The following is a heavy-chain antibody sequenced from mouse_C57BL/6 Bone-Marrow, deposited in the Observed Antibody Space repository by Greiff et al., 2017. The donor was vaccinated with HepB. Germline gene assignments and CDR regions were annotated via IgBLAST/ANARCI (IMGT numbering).Heavy chain of an antibody. CDR1: GFTFSSYA. V-gene: IGHV5-9-1*02. CDR3: TRVYYGSSYGGAMDY. D-gene: IGHD1-1*01. CDR2: ISSGGDYI. Sequence: DVMLVESGEGLVKPGGSLKLSCAASGFTFSSYAMSWVRQTPEKRLEWVAYISSGGDYIYYADTVKGRFTISRDNARNTLYLQMSSLKSEDTAMYYCTRVYYGSSYGGAMDYWGQGTSVTVSS. J-gene: IGHJ4*01.